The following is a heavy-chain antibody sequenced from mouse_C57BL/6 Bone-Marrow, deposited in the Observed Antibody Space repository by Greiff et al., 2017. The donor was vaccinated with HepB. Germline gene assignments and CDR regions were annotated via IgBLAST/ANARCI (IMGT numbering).Heavy chain of an antibody. Sequence: TASGIDFSRYWMSWVRRAPGKGLEWIGEINPDSSTINYAPSLKDKFIISRDNAKNTLYLQMSKVRSEDTALYYCARGTDYGGAWFAYWGQGTLVTVSA. V-gene: IGHV4-1*01. CDR1: GIDFSRYW. D-gene: IGHD2-4*01. CDR3: ARGTDYGGAWFAY. CDR2: INPDSSTI. J-gene: IGHJ3*01.